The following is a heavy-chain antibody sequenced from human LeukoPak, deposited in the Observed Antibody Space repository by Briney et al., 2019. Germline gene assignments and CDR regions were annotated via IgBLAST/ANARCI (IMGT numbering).Heavy chain of an antibody. J-gene: IGHJ4*02. CDR1: GGSFSGYY. CDR3: ARFGSGWHYFDY. D-gene: IGHD6-19*01. CDR2: INHSGST. Sequence: SETPSLTCAVYGGSFSGYYWSWIRQSPGKGLEWIGEINHSGSTNYNPSLKSRVTISVDTSKNQFSLKLSSVTAADTAVYYCARFGSGWHYFDYWGQGTLVTVSS. V-gene: IGHV4-34*01.